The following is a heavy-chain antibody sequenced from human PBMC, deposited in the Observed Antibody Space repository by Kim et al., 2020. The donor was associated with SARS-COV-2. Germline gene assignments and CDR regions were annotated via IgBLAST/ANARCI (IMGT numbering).Heavy chain of an antibody. CDR1: GGSFSGYY. V-gene: IGHV4-34*01. CDR3: ARGRGANTVVVTAIRFDY. Sequence: SETLSLTCAVYGGSFSGYYWSWIRQPPGKGLECIGEINHSGSTNYNPSPKSRVSISVDTSENKFSLKLSSVIAADTAVYYCARGRGANTVVVTAIRFDYWGQGTLVTVSS. CDR2: INHSGST. D-gene: IGHD2-21*02. J-gene: IGHJ4*02.